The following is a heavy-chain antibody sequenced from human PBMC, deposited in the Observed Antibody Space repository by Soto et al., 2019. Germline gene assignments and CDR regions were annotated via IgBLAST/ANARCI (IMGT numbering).Heavy chain of an antibody. D-gene: IGHD1-26*01. J-gene: IGHJ4*02. CDR1: GYTFTSYG. CDR3: ARDLNRAWVSSFDY. CDR2: ISAYNGNT. V-gene: IGHV1-18*01. Sequence: AASVKVSCKASGYTFTSYGISWVRQAPGQGLEWMGWISAYNGNTNYAQKLQGRVTMTTDTSTSTAHMELRSLRSDDTAVYYCARDLNRAWVSSFDYWGQGTLVTVSS.